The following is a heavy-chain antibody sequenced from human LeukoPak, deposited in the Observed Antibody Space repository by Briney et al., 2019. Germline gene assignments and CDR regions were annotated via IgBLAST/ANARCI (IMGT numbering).Heavy chain of an antibody. CDR1: VYRFITYG. Sequence: GASVKVSSTASVYRFITYGINWVRQAPGQGLEWMGWINPENRNTNDAQKFQGRVIMTTDRSTSTAYMELRSLRSDDTAVYYCARQDYGAEVYFDSWGQGTLVTVSS. D-gene: IGHD4-17*01. CDR2: INPENRNT. V-gene: IGHV1-18*01. J-gene: IGHJ4*02. CDR3: ARQDYGAEVYFDS.